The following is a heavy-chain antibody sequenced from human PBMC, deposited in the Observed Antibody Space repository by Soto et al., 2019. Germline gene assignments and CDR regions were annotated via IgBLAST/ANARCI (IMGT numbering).Heavy chain of an antibody. CDR2: IYYSGST. D-gene: IGHD5-18*01. CDR3: ARTLYSYGPRFDY. Sequence: QVQLQESGPGLVKPSETLSLTCTVSGGSISSYYWSWIRQPPGKGLEWIGYIYYSGSTNYNPSLKSRVTIAVDTSKNQFSLKLSSVTAADTAVYYCARTLYSYGPRFDYWGQGPLVTVSS. CDR1: GGSISSYY. J-gene: IGHJ4*02. V-gene: IGHV4-59*01.